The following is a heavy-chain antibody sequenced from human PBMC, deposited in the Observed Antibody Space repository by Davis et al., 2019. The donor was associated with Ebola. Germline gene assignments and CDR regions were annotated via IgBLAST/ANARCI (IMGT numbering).Heavy chain of an antibody. Sequence: GESLKISCAASGFTFSGSAMHWVRQASGKGLEWVGRIRSKANSYATAYAASVKGRFTISRNDSKNTAYLQMNSLKTEDTAVYYCGAAADYYYYYGMEFWGQGPRSPSP. CDR3: GAAADYYYYYGMEF. J-gene: IGHJ6*02. V-gene: IGHV3-73*01. CDR1: GFTFSGSA. CDR2: IRSKANSYAT. D-gene: IGHD6-13*01.